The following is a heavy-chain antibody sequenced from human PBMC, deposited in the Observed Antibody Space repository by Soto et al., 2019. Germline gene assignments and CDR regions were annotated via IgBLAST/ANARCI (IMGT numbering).Heavy chain of an antibody. CDR3: AKESGGYDSSTRYGLDV. V-gene: IGHV4-30-4*01. CDR2: IYYSGST. Sequence: PSETLSLTCTVSGGSISSGDYYWSWIRQPPGKGLEWIGYIYYSGSTDYNPSLKSRVSISVDTSKNQFSLKLSSVTAADTAVYYCAKESGGYDSSTRYGLDVWGQGTTVTVSS. D-gene: IGHD6-25*01. J-gene: IGHJ6*02. CDR1: GGSISSGDYY.